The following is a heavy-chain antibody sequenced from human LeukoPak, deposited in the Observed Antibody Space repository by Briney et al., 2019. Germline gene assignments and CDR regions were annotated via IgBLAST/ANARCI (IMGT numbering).Heavy chain of an antibody. J-gene: IGHJ4*02. Sequence: GGSLRLSCAAFGFTFSSSVMSWVRQAPGKGLEWVSGISNSGSITYYADSVKGRFTISRDNSKNMLYLQMNSLRAEDTAVYYCAKGSFWGQGTLVTVSS. CDR1: GFTFSSSV. V-gene: IGHV3-23*01. CDR2: ISNSGSIT. CDR3: AKGSF.